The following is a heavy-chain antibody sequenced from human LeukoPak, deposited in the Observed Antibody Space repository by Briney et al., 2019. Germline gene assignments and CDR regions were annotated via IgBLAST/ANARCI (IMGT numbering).Heavy chain of an antibody. CDR3: ARGGRGSCTSTSCYTNYMDV. CDR1: GYSFATHW. J-gene: IGHJ6*03. V-gene: IGHV5-51*01. CDR2: TYPGDSDT. Sequence: GESLKISCKGSGYSFATHWIGWVRQMPGKGLEWMGITYPGDSDTRYSPSFQGQVTISADKSISTAYLQWGSLQASDTATYYCARGGRGSCTSTSCYTNYMDVWGKGTTVTVSS. D-gene: IGHD2-2*01.